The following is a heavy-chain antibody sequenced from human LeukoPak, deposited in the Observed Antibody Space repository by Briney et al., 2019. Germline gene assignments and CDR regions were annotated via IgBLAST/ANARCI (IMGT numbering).Heavy chain of an antibody. CDR2: ISSSSSYI. D-gene: IGHD5-18*01. V-gene: IGHV3-21*01. Sequence: GGSLRLSCAASGFTFSSYSMNWVRQAPGKGLEWVSSISSSSSYIYYADSVKGRFTISRDNSKNTLYLQMNSLRAEDTAVYYCARTDTAMDIFDYWGQGTLVTVSS. J-gene: IGHJ4*02. CDR1: GFTFSSYS. CDR3: ARTDTAMDIFDY.